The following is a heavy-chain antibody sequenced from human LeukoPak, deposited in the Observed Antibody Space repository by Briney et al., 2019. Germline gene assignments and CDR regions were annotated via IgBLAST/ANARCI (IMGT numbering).Heavy chain of an antibody. CDR3: AREMNWNYDGGDAFDI. V-gene: IGHV3-21*01. CDR2: ISSSSSYI. J-gene: IGHJ3*02. Sequence: GGSLRLSCAASGFTFSSYSMNWVRQAPGKGLEWVSSISSSSSYIYYADSVKGRFTISRDNAKNSLYLQMNSLRAEDTAVYYCAREMNWNYDGGDAFDIWGQGTMVTVSS. CDR1: GFTFSSYS. D-gene: IGHD1-7*01.